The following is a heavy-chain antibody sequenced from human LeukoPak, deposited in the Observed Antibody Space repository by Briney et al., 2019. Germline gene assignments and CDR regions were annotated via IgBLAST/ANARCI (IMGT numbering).Heavy chain of an antibody. J-gene: IGHJ4*02. D-gene: IGHD5-24*01. CDR2: ISSSGST. CDR3: ARARGLRDGYNEFDY. Sequence: SETLSLTCTVSGGSISSYYWSWIRQPPGKGLEWIGRISSSGSTNYNPSLKSRVTISVDTSKNQFSLKLSSVTAADTAVYYCARARGLRDGYNEFDYWGQGTLVTVSS. V-gene: IGHV4-4*07. CDR1: GGSISSYY.